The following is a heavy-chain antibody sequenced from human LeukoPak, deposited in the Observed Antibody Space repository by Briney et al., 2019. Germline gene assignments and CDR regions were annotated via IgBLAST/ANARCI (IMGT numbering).Heavy chain of an antibody. CDR2: MNPNSGNT. CDR1: GYTFTGYY. V-gene: IGHV1-8*02. Sequence: ASVKVSCKASGYTFTGYYMHWVRQAPGQGLEWMGWMNPNSGNTGYAQKFQGRVTMTRNTSISTAYMELSSLRSEDTAVYYCARLNEGYFDYWGQGTLVTVSS. CDR3: ARLNEGYFDY. J-gene: IGHJ4*02.